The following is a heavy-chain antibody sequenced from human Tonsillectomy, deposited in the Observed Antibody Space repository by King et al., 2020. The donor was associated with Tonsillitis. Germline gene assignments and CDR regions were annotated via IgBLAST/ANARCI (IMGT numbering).Heavy chain of an antibody. J-gene: IGHJ4*02. Sequence: VQLVESGAEVKKPGASVKVSCKASGYSFAAYSIHWVRQAPGQGLEWMGRSNPNSGGTNYAQKFQGRVTMTRDTSIGTAFMELSRLRSDDMAVYFCARDDDSSGYYHTFDYWGQGTLVTVSS. CDR3: ARDDDSSGYYHTFDY. CDR2: SNPNSGGT. V-gene: IGHV1-2*06. CDR1: GYSFAAYS. D-gene: IGHD3-22*01.